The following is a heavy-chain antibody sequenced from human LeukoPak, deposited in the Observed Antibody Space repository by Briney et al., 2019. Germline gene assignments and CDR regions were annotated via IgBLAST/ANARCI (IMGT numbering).Heavy chain of an antibody. Sequence: GRSLRLSCAASGFTFSSYGMHWVRQAPGKGLEWVAVIWYDGSNKYCADSVKGRFTISRDNSKNTLYLQMNSLRAEDTAVYYCARRAAAGTRSYFDYWGQGTLVTVSS. D-gene: IGHD6-13*01. CDR1: GFTFSSYG. CDR2: IWYDGSNK. V-gene: IGHV3-33*01. J-gene: IGHJ4*02. CDR3: ARRAAAGTRSYFDY.